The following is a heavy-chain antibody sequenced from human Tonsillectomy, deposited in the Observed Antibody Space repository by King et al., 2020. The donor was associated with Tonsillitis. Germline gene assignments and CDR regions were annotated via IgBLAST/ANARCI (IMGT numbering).Heavy chain of an antibody. Sequence: VQLVESGGGLVKPGGSLRLSCAASGFTFSTYSMTWVRQAPGKGLEWVSSITGSSSYKYYADSVKGRFAISRDNAKNSLYLQMNSLRAEATAVYYCARAGGMAVAGTRDNSWGQGTLVTVSS. CDR2: ITGSSSYK. CDR1: GFTFSTYS. V-gene: IGHV3-21*01. CDR3: ARAGGMAVAGTRDNS. D-gene: IGHD6-19*01. J-gene: IGHJ4*02.